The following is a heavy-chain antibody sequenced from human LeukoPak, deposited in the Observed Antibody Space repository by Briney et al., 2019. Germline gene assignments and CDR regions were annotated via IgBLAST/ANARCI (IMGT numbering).Heavy chain of an antibody. Sequence: SETLSLTCTVSGGSISSYYWSWIRQPAGKGLEWIGRIYTSGSTNYNPSLKSRVTISVDTSKNQFSLKLSSVTAADTAVYYCARDMEYGDYRNYYYYMDVWGKGTTVTVSS. CDR3: ARDMEYGDYRNYYYYMDV. V-gene: IGHV4-4*07. D-gene: IGHD4-17*01. CDR1: GGSISSYY. CDR2: IYTSGST. J-gene: IGHJ6*03.